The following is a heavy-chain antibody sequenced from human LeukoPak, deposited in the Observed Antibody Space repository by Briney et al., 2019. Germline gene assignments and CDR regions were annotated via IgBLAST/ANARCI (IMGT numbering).Heavy chain of an antibody. CDR3: AKSCNSGNCYYNY. V-gene: IGHV3-23*01. CDR1: GFTFSSYA. J-gene: IGHJ4*02. D-gene: IGHD2-15*01. CDR2: ISNSGGGT. Sequence: GSLRLSCAASGFTFSSYAMSWVRQAPGKGLEWVSAISNSGGGTYYADSVKGRFTISRDNSENTLSLQMNSLRADDTAIYYCAKSCNSGNCYYNYWGQGTLVTVSS.